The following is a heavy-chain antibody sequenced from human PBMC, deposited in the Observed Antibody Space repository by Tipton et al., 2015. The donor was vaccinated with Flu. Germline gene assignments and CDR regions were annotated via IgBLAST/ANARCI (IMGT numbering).Heavy chain of an antibody. CDR1: GYSISSGYY. D-gene: IGHD7-27*01. J-gene: IGHJ3*02. V-gene: IGHV4-38-2*01. CDR3: ARHPSSLGAFDI. Sequence: TLSLTCAVSGYSISSGYYWGWIRQPPGKGLEWIGSIYHSGSTYYNPSLESRVTISVDTSKNQFSLKLSSVTAADTAVYYCARHPSSLGAFDIWGQGTMVTVSS. CDR2: IYHSGST.